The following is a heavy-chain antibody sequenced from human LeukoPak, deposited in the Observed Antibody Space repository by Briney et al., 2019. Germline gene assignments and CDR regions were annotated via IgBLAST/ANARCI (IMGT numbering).Heavy chain of an antibody. CDR1: GGSISSSSYY. J-gene: IGHJ4*02. V-gene: IGHV4-39*07. CDR2: IYYSGST. D-gene: IGHD1-14*01. Sequence: PSETLSLTCTVSGGSISSSSYYWGWIRQPPGKGLEWIGSIYYSGSTYYNPSLKSRVTISVDTSKNQFSLKPSSVTAADTAVYYCAREVTEREFDYWGQGTLVTVSS. CDR3: AREVTEREFDY.